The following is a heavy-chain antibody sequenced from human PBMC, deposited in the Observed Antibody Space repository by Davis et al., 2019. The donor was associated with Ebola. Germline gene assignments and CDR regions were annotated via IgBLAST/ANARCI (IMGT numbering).Heavy chain of an antibody. J-gene: IGHJ3*02. D-gene: IGHD6-13*01. CDR2: IYYSVRT. Sequence: MPSETLSLTCTVSGGSISSSSYYWGRTRQPPGKGLEWTGSIYYSVRTYYNPSLKSRVTISVDTSKNQFPLKLSSVTAADTAVYYCARGIAAVAIFLADAFDIWGQGTMVTVSS. CDR3: ARGIAAVAIFLADAFDI. CDR1: GGSISSSSYY. V-gene: IGHV4-39*06.